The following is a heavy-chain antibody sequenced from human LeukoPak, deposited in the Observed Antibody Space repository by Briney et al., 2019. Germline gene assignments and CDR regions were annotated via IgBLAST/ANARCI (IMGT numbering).Heavy chain of an antibody. CDR2: ISSSSSYI. V-gene: IGHV3-21*01. CDR1: GFTFSSYS. J-gene: IGHJ6*02. D-gene: IGHD3-3*01. Sequence: KPWGSLRLSCAASGFTFSSYSMNWVRQAPGKGLEWVSSISSSSSYIYYADSVKGRFTISRDNAKNSLYLQMNSLRAEDTAVYYCARDHRQPSFGMDVWGQGTTVTVPS. CDR3: ARDHRQPSFGMDV.